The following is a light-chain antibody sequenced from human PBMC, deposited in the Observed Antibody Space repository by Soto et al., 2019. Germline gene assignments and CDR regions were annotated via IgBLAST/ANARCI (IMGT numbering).Light chain of an antibody. Sequence: DVGMTQSPLSLPVTLGQPASISCRSSQSLVYSDGNIYLNWFHQRPGQSPRRLIYKVSNRDSGVPDRFSGSGSGTDFTLKISRVEAEDVGVYYCMQGSHWMYTFGQGTKLEIK. J-gene: IGKJ2*01. V-gene: IGKV2-30*01. CDR2: KVS. CDR1: QSLVYSDGNIY. CDR3: MQGSHWMYT.